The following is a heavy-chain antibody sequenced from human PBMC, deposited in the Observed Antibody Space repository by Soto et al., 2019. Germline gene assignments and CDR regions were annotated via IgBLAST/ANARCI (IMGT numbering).Heavy chain of an antibody. J-gene: IGHJ5*02. CDR1: GGSFSGYY. CDR2: IDHSGYT. D-gene: IGHD3-3*01. V-gene: IGHV4-34*01. Sequence: QVQLQQWGAGLLKPSETLSLTCAVYGGSFSGYYWNWIRQPPGKGLEWIGKIDHSGYTNYNPSLKSRVTISVDTSKNQFSLRLTSVTAADTAVYSCARVRDWFDPWGQGTLVTVS. CDR3: ARVRDWFDP.